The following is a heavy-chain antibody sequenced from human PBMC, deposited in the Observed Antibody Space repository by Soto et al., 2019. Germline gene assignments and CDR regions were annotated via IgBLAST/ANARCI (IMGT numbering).Heavy chain of an antibody. Sequence: QVQLVESGGGVVQPGRSLSLSCAASGFTFSSYAMHWVRQAPGKGLEWVAVISYDGSNKYYADSVKGRFTTSRDNSKNTLYLQMNSLRAEDTAVYYCARVRIAGDYAMYYFAYWGRGTLVAVSS. CDR2: ISYDGSNK. D-gene: IGHD4-17*01. CDR3: ARVRIAGDYAMYYFAY. J-gene: IGHJ4*02. V-gene: IGHV3-30-3*01. CDR1: GFTFSSYA.